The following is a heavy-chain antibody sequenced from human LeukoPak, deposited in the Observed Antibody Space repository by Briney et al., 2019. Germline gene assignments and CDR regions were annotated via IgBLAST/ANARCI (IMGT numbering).Heavy chain of an antibody. Sequence: PGGSLRLSCEASGFTLNSYIMHWVRQAPGKGLEWVALISFDGRDKQYADSVKGRFTISKDNSKNTLYLQMNSLRAEDTAVYYCASPGNNDYWGQGTLVTVSS. J-gene: IGHJ4*02. V-gene: IGHV3-30*04. CDR1: GFTLNSYI. CDR2: ISFDGRDK. CDR3: ASPGNNDY.